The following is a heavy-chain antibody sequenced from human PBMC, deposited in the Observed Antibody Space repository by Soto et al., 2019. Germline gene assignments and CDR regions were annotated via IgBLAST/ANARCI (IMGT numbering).Heavy chain of an antibody. CDR3: ARVPDIVVVVAATRWWFDP. CDR2: ISAYNGNT. V-gene: IGHV1-18*01. J-gene: IGHJ5*02. CDR1: GYTFTSYG. D-gene: IGHD2-15*01. Sequence: GASVKVSCKASGYTFTSYGISWVRQAPGQGLEWMGWISAYNGNTNYAQKLQGRVTMTTDTSTSTAYMELRSLRSDDTAVYYCARVPDIVVVVAATRWWFDPWGQGTPVTVSS.